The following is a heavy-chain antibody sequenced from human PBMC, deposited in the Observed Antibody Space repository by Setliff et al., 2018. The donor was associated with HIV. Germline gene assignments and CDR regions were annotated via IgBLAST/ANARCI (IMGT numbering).Heavy chain of an antibody. CDR2: IIPMLGVA. CDR3: AGREMPCSGGDCNRYFYYYYMDV. Sequence: SVKVSCKASGGTFSSYAISWVRQTPGQGLEWMGGIIPMLGVANYPQKVQGRVTITTDKSTTIVYMELSSLRSEDTAVYYCAGREMPCSGGDCNRYFYYYYMDVWGTGTTVTVSS. J-gene: IGHJ6*03. V-gene: IGHV1-69*10. CDR1: GGTFSSYA. D-gene: IGHD2-21*02.